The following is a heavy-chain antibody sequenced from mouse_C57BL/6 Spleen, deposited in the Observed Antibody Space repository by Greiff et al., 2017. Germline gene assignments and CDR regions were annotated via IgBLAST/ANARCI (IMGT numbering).Heavy chain of an antibody. CDR1: GYTFTSYW. CDR3: ARSEDDGDQAWFAY. D-gene: IGHD2-13*01. Sequence: QVQLQQPGAELVKPGASVKMSCKASGYTFTSYWITWVKQRPGQGLEWIGDIYPGSGSTNYNEKFKSKATLTVDTSSSTAYMQLSSLTSEDSAVYYCARSEDDGDQAWFAYWGQGTLVTVSA. J-gene: IGHJ3*01. CDR2: IYPGSGST. V-gene: IGHV1-55*01.